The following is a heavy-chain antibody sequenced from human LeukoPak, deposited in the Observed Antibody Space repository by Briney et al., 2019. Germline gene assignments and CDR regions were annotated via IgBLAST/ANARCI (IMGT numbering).Heavy chain of an antibody. J-gene: IGHJ4*02. Sequence: GGSLRLSCAASGFSFSSCAMHWVRQAPGKGLEWVAYIRYDANNKNYADSVKGRFTISRDNTENTLYLQMNSLRVDDTALYYCATSRGATMVALDYWGQGTLVTVSS. D-gene: IGHD5-24*01. CDR3: ATSRGATMVALDY. V-gene: IGHV3-30*02. CDR1: GFSFSSCA. CDR2: IRYDANNK.